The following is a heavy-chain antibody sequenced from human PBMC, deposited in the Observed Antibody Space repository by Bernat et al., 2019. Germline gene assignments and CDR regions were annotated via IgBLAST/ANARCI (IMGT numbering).Heavy chain of an antibody. CDR1: GGSISSGGYY. V-gene: IGHV4-31*03. CDR2: IYYSGST. D-gene: IGHD3-22*01. J-gene: IGHJ4*02. CDR3: ARDKDYYDSSGLTWGPAFDY. Sequence: QVQLQESGPGLVKPSQTLSLTCTVSGGSISSGGYYWSWIRQHPGKGLEWSGYIYYSGSTYYNPSLKSRVTISVDTSKNQFSPKLSSVTAADTAVYYCARDKDYYDSSGLTWGPAFDYWGQGTLVTVSS.